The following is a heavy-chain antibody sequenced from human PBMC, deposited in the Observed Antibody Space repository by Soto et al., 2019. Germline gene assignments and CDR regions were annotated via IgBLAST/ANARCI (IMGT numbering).Heavy chain of an antibody. CDR2: ISYDGSNK. CDR1: GFTFSSYG. V-gene: IGHV3-30*18. Sequence: GGSLRLSCAASGFTFSSYGMHWVRQAPGKGLEWVAVISYDGSNKYYADSVKGRFTISRDNSKNTLYLQMNSLRAEDTAVYYCAKDLKSGYSYESGWGQGTLVTVSS. D-gene: IGHD5-18*01. CDR3: AKDLKSGYSYESG. J-gene: IGHJ4*02.